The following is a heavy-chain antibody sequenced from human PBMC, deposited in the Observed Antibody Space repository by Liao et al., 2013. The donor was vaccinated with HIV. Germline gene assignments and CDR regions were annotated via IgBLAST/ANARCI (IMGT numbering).Heavy chain of an antibody. CDR1: GGSISSTNFY. CDR2: IYYIGST. J-gene: IGHJ4*02. D-gene: IGHD3-22*01. Sequence: QLQLQESGAGLVKPSETLSLTCSVSGGSISSTNFYWGWIRQPPGKGLEWIGSIYYIGSTYHNPSLKSRVTILADTSKNQFFLNLNSVTAADTAVYYCARATRDYYDTTGYYYVFDYWAREPWSPSP. V-gene: IGHV4-39*07. CDR3: ARATRDYYDTTGYYYVFDY.